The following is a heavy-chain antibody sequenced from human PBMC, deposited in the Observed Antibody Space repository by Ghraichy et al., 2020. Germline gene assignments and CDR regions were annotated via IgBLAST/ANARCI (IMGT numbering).Heavy chain of an antibody. CDR2: IRSKAYGGTT. Sequence: GGSLRLSCTASGFTFGDYAMSWVRQAPGKGLEWVGFIRSKAYGGTTEYAASVKGRFTISRDDSKSIAYLQMNSLKTEDTAVYYCTRDPYGGAFDYWGQGTLVTVSS. V-gene: IGHV3-49*04. J-gene: IGHJ4*02. CDR3: TRDPYGGAFDY. D-gene: IGHD1-26*01. CDR1: GFTFGDYA.